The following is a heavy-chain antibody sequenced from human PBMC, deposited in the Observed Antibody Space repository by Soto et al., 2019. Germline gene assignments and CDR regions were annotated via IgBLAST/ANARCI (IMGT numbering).Heavy chain of an antibody. V-gene: IGHV3-7*03. CDR3: AKHDYRGHLPYYYGMDV. CDR1: GFTFSSYW. D-gene: IGHD4-17*01. J-gene: IGHJ6*02. CDR2: IKQDGSEK. Sequence: GGSLRLSCAASGFTFSSYWMSWVRQAPGKGLEWVANIKQDGSEKYYVDSVKGRFTISRDNAKNSLYLQMNSLRAEDTAVYYCAKHDYRGHLPYYYGMDVWGQGTPVTVYS.